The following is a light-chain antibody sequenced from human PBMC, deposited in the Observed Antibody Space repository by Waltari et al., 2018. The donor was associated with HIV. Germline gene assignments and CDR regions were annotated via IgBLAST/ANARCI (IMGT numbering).Light chain of an antibody. Sequence: QSVLTQPPSVSAAPGQTVTISCSGSSSNIGNNYVSWSQQLPGTAPKLLIYDNSKRPSGIPDRFSASKSGTSATLVITGLQIGDEADYFCGTWDNSLSAYVLFGGGTKLTVL. CDR1: SSNIGNNY. CDR3: GTWDNSLSAYVL. CDR2: DNS. V-gene: IGLV1-51*01. J-gene: IGLJ2*01.